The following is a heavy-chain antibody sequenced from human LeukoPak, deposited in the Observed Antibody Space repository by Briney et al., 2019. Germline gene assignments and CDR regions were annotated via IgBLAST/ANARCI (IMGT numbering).Heavy chain of an antibody. V-gene: IGHV4-34*01. CDR2: NNHGGST. J-gene: IGHJ4*02. CDR1: GGSFSGYY. D-gene: IGHD6-13*01. Sequence: PSDTLSLTCAVYGGSFSGYYWSWIRQPTGKGLECIGENNHGGSTNYNPSLKSRVTISVDTSKKQFSLKLSSVTAADTAVYYCARVGDQYSSSPLNYFDYWGQGTLVTVSS. CDR3: ARVGDQYSSSPLNYFDY.